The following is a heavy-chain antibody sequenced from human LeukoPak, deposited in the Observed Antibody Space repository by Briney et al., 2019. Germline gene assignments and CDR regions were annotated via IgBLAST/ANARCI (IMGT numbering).Heavy chain of an antibody. V-gene: IGHV3-53*01. CDR3: ARFTVTTWGYFDY. CDR2: IYSGGST. J-gene: IGHJ4*02. Sequence: GGSLRLSCAASGFTVSSNYMSWVRQAPGKGLEWVSVIYSGGSTYYADSVKGRFTISRDNSKNTLYLQMKSLRAEDTAVYYCARFTVTTWGYFDYWGQGTVVTVSS. D-gene: IGHD4-17*01. CDR1: GFTVSSNY.